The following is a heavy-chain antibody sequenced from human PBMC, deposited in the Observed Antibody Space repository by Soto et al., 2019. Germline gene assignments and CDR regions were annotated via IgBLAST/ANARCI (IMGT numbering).Heavy chain of an antibody. D-gene: IGHD3-3*01. CDR3: ARHPGGHDFWSGGGGFDY. Sequence: SQTLSLTCTVSGGSISSYYWSWIRQPPGKGLEWIGYIYYSGSTNYNPSLKSRVTISVDTSKNQFSLKLSSVTAADTAVYYCARHPGGHDFWSGGGGFDYWGQGTLVTVSS. CDR2: IYYSGST. J-gene: IGHJ4*02. V-gene: IGHV4-59*08. CDR1: GGSISSYY.